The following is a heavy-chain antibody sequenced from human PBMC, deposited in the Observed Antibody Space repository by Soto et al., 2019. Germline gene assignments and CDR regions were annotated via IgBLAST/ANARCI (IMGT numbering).Heavy chain of an antibody. D-gene: IGHD2-2*01. J-gene: IGHJ6*02. V-gene: IGHV1-69*01. CDR1: GGTFSSYA. CDR2: IIPIFGTA. CDR3: ARSGYCSSTSCYWPYYYYGMDV. Sequence: QVQLVQSGAEVKKPGSSVKVSCKASGGTFSSYAISWVRQAPGQGLEWMGGIIPIFGTANYAQKVQGRVTITADEATSTDYMELSSLRSEDTAVYYCARSGYCSSTSCYWPYYYYGMDVWGQGTTVTASS.